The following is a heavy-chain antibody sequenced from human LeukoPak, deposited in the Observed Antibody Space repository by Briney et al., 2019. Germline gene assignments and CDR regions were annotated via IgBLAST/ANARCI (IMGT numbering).Heavy chain of an antibody. V-gene: IGHV1-18*01. CDR2: VSAYNGKT. J-gene: IGHJ4*02. CDR3: ARATSTWSPPGDI. Sequence: GASVKVSCKASGYTFSSYGISWVRQAPGQGLEWVGWVSAYNGKTSYAQKVQGRVTMTTDTSTSTAYMELRSLRSDDTAVYYCARATSTWSPPGDIWGQGTLVTVSS. CDR1: GYTFSSYG. D-gene: IGHD2-2*01.